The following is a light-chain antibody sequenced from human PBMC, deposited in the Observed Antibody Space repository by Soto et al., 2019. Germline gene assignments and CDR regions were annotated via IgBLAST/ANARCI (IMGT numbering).Light chain of an antibody. CDR2: DAS. V-gene: IGKV1-33*01. CDR1: QDIGNY. Sequence: DIQMTQSPSSLSASVGDRVTIACQANQDIGNYLNWYQQKPGKAPRLLIYDASNLEIGVPSRFSGSGSGTDLTFTISNLQPEDIATYYCQQYDTLPPYTFGQGTKVDIK. J-gene: IGKJ2*01. CDR3: QQYDTLPPYT.